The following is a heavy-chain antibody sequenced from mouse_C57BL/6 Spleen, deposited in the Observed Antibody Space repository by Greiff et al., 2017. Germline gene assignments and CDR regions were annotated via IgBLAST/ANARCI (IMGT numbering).Heavy chain of an antibody. CDR3: ADAMDY. CDR1: GYTFTSYW. V-gene: IGHV1-59*01. Sequence: VQLQQPGAELVRPGTSVKLSCKASGYTFTSYWMHWVKQRPGQGLEWVGVIDPSDSYTNYNQKLKGKATLTVDTSSSTAYMQLSSLTSEDSAVYYCADAMDYWGQGTSVTVSS. J-gene: IGHJ4*01. CDR2: IDPSDSYT.